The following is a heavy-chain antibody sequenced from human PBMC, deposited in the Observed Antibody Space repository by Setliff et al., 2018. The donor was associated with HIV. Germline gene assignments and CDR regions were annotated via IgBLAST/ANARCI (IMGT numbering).Heavy chain of an antibody. Sequence: GGSLRLSCAASGFIFSDYFMDWVRQAPGKGLEWVGRSRNKAKSYTTEFAASVKGRFTISRDNAKNSLYLQMNSLRAEDTAVYYCARDWPEYGFDIWGQGTMVTVSS. CDR1: GFIFSDYF. CDR2: SRNKAKSYTT. CDR3: ARDWPEYGFDI. V-gene: IGHV3-72*01. J-gene: IGHJ3*02.